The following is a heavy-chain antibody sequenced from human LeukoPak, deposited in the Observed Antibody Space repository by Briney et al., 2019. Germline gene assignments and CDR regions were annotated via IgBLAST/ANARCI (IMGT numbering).Heavy chain of an antibody. Sequence: GSSVKVSCKASGGTFSSYAISWVRQAPGQGLEWMGGIIPIFGTANYAQKFQGRVTITADKSTSTAYMELSSLRSEDTAVYYCARRWFGEAAADYGMDVWGEGTTVTVSS. CDR2: IIPIFGTA. CDR1: GGTFSSYA. CDR3: ARRWFGEAAADYGMDV. D-gene: IGHD3-10*01. J-gene: IGHJ6*04. V-gene: IGHV1-69*06.